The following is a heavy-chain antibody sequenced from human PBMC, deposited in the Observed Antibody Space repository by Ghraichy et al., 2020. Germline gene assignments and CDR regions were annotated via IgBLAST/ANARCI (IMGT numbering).Heavy chain of an antibody. Sequence: GGSLRLSCAASGFTFSSYGMHWVRQAPGKGLEWVAVIWYDGSNKYYADSVKGRFTISRDNSKNTLYLQMNSLRAEDTAVYYCARGVDIVAPITEDAFDIWGQGTMVTVSS. CDR1: GFTFSSYG. J-gene: IGHJ3*02. CDR3: ARGVDIVAPITEDAFDI. CDR2: IWYDGSNK. V-gene: IGHV3-33*01. D-gene: IGHD5-12*01.